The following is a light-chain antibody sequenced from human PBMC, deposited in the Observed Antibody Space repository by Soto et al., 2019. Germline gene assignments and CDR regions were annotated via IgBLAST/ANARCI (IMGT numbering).Light chain of an antibody. CDR3: QQYNNWPPT. CDR2: VAT. V-gene: IGKV3-15*01. J-gene: IGKJ1*01. Sequence: EIVMTQSPATLSASPGERATLSCRASQSVRSNLAWYQQKPGQAPRLLIYVATTRATGIPARFSGSGSGTEFTLSIGRLQSEDFAVYYCQQYNNWPPTFGQGTKVDIK. CDR1: QSVRSN.